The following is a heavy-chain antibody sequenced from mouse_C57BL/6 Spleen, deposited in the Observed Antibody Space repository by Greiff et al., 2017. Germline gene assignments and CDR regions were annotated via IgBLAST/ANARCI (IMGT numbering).Heavy chain of an antibody. D-gene: IGHD2-3*01. CDR3: ARNGEYDGYYTWFAY. CDR1: GFSLTSYG. Sequence: VKVVESGPGLVQPSQSLSITCTVSGFSLTSYGVHWVRQSPGKGLEWLGVIWSGGSTDYNAAFISRLSISKDNSKSQVFFKMNSLQADDTAIYYCARNGEYDGYYTWFAYWGQGTLVTVSA. J-gene: IGHJ3*01. CDR2: IWSGGST. V-gene: IGHV2-2*01.